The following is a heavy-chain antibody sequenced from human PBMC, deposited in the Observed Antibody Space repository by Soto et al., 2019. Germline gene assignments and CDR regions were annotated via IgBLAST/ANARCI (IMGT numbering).Heavy chain of an antibody. D-gene: IGHD3-9*01. J-gene: IGHJ6*02. Sequence: GESLKISCKGSGYSFTSYWISWVRQMPGKGLEWMGRIDPSDSYTNYSPSFQGHVTISADKSISTAYLQWSSLKASDTAMYYCARLLYYDILTGYYRSSFDYGMDVWGQGTTVTFSS. V-gene: IGHV5-10-1*01. CDR2: IDPSDSYT. CDR1: GYSFTSYW. CDR3: ARLLYYDILTGYYRSSFDYGMDV.